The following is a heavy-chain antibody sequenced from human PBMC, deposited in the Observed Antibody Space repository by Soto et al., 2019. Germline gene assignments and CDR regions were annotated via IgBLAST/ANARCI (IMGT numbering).Heavy chain of an antibody. J-gene: IGHJ4*02. CDR1: VFTFISYA. CDR2: ISGSGTST. CDR3: AKENTPDYGDYVDY. V-gene: IGHV3-23*01. Sequence: SGWSLRLSCAASVFTFISYAMSWVRQAPGKGLKWISSISGSGTSTYYADSVKGRFTISRDNSKNTMYLQMNSLRAEDTALYFCAKENTPDYGDYVDYWGQGTLVTVSS. D-gene: IGHD4-17*01.